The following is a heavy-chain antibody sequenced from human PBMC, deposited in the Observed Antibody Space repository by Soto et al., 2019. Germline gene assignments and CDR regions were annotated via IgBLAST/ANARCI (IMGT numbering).Heavy chain of an antibody. Sequence: GGSLRLSCAASGFTFSSYSMNWVRQAPGKGLEWVSSISSSSSYIYYADSVKGRFTISRDNAKNSLYLQMNSLRAEDTAVYYCARYCSSGSCWRRWFDPWGQGTLVTVSS. J-gene: IGHJ5*02. CDR2: ISSSSSYI. CDR1: GFTFSSYS. CDR3: ARYCSSGSCWRRWFDP. D-gene: IGHD2-15*01. V-gene: IGHV3-21*01.